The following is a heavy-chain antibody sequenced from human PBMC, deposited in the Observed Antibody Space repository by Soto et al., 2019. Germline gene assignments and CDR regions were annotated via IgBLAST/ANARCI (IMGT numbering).Heavy chain of an antibody. D-gene: IGHD3-16*02. V-gene: IGHV4-34*01. CDR1: GGSFSGYY. CDR2: INHSGST. J-gene: IGHJ4*02. Sequence: SETLSLTCAVYGGSFSGYYWSWIRQPPGKGLEWIGEINHSGSTNYNPSLKSRVTISVDTSKNQFSLKLSSVTAADTAVYYCARPKYLWGSYRYTRHYYFDYWGQGTLVTSPQ. CDR3: ARPKYLWGSYRYTRHYYFDY.